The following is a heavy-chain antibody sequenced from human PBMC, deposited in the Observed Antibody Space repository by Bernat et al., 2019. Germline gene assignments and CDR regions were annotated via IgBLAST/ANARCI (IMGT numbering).Heavy chain of an antibody. D-gene: IGHD6-19*01. CDR1: GFTFSSYA. V-gene: IGHV3-23*01. J-gene: IGHJ4*02. Sequence: EVQLLESGGGLVQPGGSLRLSCAASGFTFSSYAMSWVRQAPGKGLEWVSAISGSGGSTYYADSVKGRFTISRDNSKNTLYLQMNSLRAEDTAVYYCARVGRYTSGWPYYFDYWGQGTLVTVSS. CDR3: ARVGRYTSGWPYYFDY. CDR2: ISGSGGST.